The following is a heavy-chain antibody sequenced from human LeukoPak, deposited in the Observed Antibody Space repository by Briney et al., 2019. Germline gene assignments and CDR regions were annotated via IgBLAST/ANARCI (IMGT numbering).Heavy chain of an antibody. CDR3: AKDKTYSYGYEFDY. V-gene: IGHV4-39*02. J-gene: IGHJ4*02. Sequence: SETLSLTCTVSGGSISSSSYYWGWIRQPPGKELQWIASVYYSGRTNYSPSLKSRVTISVDTSEKQFSLQLNSVTAADTAVYYCAKDKTYSYGYEFDYWGQGTLVTVSS. CDR2: VYYSGRT. D-gene: IGHD5-18*01. CDR1: GGSISSSSYY.